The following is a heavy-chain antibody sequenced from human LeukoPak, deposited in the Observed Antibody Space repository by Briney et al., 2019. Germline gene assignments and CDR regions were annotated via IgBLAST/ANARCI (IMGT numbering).Heavy chain of an antibody. CDR1: GFTFSSYA. CDR3: ARDKFGGTDY. J-gene: IGHJ4*02. V-gene: IGHV3-7*01. Sequence: PGRSLRLSCAASGFTFSSYAVHWVRQAPGKGLEWVANIKQDESEKYYVDSVKGRFTISRDNAKNSLYLQMKSLRAEDTAVYYCARDKFGGTDYWGQGTLVTVSS. CDR2: IKQDESEK. D-gene: IGHD3-16*01.